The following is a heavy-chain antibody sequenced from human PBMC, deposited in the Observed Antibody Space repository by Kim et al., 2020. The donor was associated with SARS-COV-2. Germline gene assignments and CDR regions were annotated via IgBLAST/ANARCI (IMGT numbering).Heavy chain of an antibody. J-gene: IGHJ4*02. CDR3: ARVLEYYYDSSGYWGFDY. V-gene: IGHV1-18*01. Sequence: ASVKVSCKASGYTFTSYGISWVRQAPGQGLEWMGWISAYNGNTNYAQKLQGRVTMTTDTSTSTAYMELRSLRSDETAVYYCARVLEYYYDSSGYWGFDYWGQGTLVTVSS. CDR2: ISAYNGNT. CDR1: GYTFTSYG. D-gene: IGHD3-22*01.